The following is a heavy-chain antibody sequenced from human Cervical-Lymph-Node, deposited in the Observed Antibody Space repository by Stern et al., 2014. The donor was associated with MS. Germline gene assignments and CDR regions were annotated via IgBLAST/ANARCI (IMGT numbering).Heavy chain of an antibody. J-gene: IGHJ5*02. D-gene: IGHD1-26*01. CDR2: IFSTDEK. CDR3: ARTYSGSHLDWFAP. V-gene: IGHV2-26*01. Sequence: QVTLRESGPVLVKPTETLTLTCSVSGFSLSNARMGVSWIRQPPGKALEWLAHIFSTDEKSYSTSLESRLTITRGTSKGQVVLTMTNMDPVDTATYYCARTYSGSHLDWFAPWGQGTLVTVSS. CDR1: GFSLSNARMG.